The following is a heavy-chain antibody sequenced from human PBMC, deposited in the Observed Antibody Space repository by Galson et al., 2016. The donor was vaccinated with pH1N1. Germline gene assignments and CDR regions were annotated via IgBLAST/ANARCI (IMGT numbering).Heavy chain of an antibody. CDR2: ISFDTTTK. V-gene: IGHV3-30-3*01. J-gene: IGHJ6*03. CDR3: VRPAGYNWPYCMAA. D-gene: IGHD1-1*01. Sequence: SLRLSCAASGFTFSGYSMHWVRQPPGKGLEWVAIISFDTTTKYYADSVKGRFTVSRDNSDNTLYLQMNSLRPDDTAVYYCVRPAGYNWPYCMAAWGKGTTVIVSS. CDR1: GFTFSGYS.